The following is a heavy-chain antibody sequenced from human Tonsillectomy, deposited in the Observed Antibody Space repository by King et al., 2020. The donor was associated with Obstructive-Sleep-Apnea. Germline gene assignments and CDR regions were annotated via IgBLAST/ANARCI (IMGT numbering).Heavy chain of an antibody. V-gene: IGHV3-11*06. Sequence: VQLVESGGGLVKPGGSLRLSCAASGFTFSDYYMSWIRQAPGQGLEWVSYICSRSSYRNVSDSVKGRFAISRDNAKNSLFLQMNSLRAEDTAVYFCARESYDGVPNGAFDSWGQGTMVTVSS. J-gene: IGHJ3*02. CDR1: GFTFSDYY. CDR2: ICSRSSYR. D-gene: IGHD2-8*01. CDR3: ARESYDGVPNGAFDS.